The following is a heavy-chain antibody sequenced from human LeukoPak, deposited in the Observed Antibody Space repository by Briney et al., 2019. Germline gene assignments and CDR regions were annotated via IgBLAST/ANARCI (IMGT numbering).Heavy chain of an antibody. CDR1: GYTSTSYG. CDR2: ISAYNGNT. D-gene: IGHD2-2*01. V-gene: IGHV1-18*01. Sequence: ASVKVSCKASGYTSTSYGISWVRQAPGQGLEWMGWISAYNGNTNYAQKLQGRVTMTTDTSTSTAYMELRSLRSDDTAVYYCARVKGIVVVPAAIDPWGQGTLVTVSS. J-gene: IGHJ5*02. CDR3: ARVKGIVVVPAAIDP.